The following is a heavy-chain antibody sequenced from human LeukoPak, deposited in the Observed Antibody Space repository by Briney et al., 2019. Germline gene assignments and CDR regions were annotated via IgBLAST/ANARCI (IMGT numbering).Heavy chain of an antibody. D-gene: IGHD6-13*01. V-gene: IGHV3-33*01. CDR1: GFTFSSYG. CDR2: IWYDGSNK. CDR3: ARDWEIAAAGD. Sequence: GGSLRLSCAASGFTFSSYGMHWGRQAPGEGLEWVAVIWYDGSNKYYADPVKGRFTISRDNSKNTLYLQMNSLRAEDTAVYYCARDWEIAAAGDWGQGTLVTVSS. J-gene: IGHJ4*02.